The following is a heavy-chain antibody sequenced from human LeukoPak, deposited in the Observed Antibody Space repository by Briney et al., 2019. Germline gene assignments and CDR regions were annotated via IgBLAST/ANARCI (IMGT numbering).Heavy chain of an antibody. V-gene: IGHV4-30-4*08. CDR3: ARGGATIVDYYYYMDV. CDR1: GGSISSGDYY. J-gene: IGHJ6*03. CDR2: IYYRGST. Sequence: SSQTLSLTCTVSGGSISSGDYYWSWIRQPPGKGLEWIEYIYYRGSTYYNPSLKSRVTISVDTSKNQFSLKLSSVTAADTAVYYCARGGATIVDYYYYMDVWGKGTTVTVSS. D-gene: IGHD5-12*01.